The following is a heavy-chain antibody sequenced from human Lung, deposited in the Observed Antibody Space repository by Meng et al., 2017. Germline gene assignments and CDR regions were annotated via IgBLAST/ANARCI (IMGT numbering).Heavy chain of an antibody. D-gene: IGHD4-11*01. J-gene: IGHJ4*02. Sequence: GQLQQWGAGLLKPSATLSLTCVVSGGSFSDYYWSWIRQPPGKGLEWIGEINHSGSTNYNPSLESRATISVDTSQNNLSLKLSSVTAADSAVYYCARGPTTMAHDFDYWGQGTLVTVSS. CDR1: GGSFSDYY. V-gene: IGHV4-34*01. CDR3: ARGPTTMAHDFDY. CDR2: INHSGST.